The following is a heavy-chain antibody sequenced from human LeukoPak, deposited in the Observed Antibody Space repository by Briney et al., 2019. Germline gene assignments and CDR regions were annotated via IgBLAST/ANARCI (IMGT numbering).Heavy chain of an antibody. CDR1: GYTFTSYG. CDR2: INPNSGGT. CDR3: ASGSGTYSPDY. D-gene: IGHD1-26*01. Sequence: GASVKVSCKASGYTFTSYGISWVRQAPGQGLEWMGWINPNSGGTNYGQKFQGRVTMTRDTSIRTAYMELSRLRSDDTAVYYCASGSGTYSPDYWGQGTLVTVSS. V-gene: IGHV1-2*02. J-gene: IGHJ4*02.